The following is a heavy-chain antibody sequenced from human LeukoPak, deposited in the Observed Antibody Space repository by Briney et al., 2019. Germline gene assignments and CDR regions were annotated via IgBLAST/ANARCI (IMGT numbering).Heavy chain of an antibody. CDR3: ARDRSNWNDVPDYYYYGMDV. V-gene: IGHV4-61*01. CDR1: GGSVSSGSYY. J-gene: IGHJ6*02. CDR2: IYYSGST. Sequence: SETLSLTCTVSGGSVSSGSYYWRWIRQPPGKGLEWIGYIYYSGSTNYNPSLKSRVTISVDTSKNQFSLKLSSVTAADTAVYYCARDRSNWNDVPDYYYYGMDVWGQGTTVTVSS. D-gene: IGHD1-20*01.